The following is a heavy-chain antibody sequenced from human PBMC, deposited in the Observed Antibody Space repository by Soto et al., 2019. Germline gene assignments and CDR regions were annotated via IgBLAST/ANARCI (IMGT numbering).Heavy chain of an antibody. Sequence: EVQLSDSGGGLVQPGGSLRLTCAASGFDFTTHGMSWVRQAPGRGLEWVSSIGAGNGRAYYADSVEGRFTISRDNSKNMLFLQLNSLRAEDTAVYFCAKGATWLDYWGQGTLVIASS. V-gene: IGHV3-23*01. CDR3: AKGATWLDY. J-gene: IGHJ4*02. CDR1: GFDFTTHG. CDR2: IGAGNGRA.